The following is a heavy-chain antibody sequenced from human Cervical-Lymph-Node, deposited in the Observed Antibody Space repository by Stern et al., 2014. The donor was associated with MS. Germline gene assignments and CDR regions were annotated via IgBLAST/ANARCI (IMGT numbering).Heavy chain of an antibody. Sequence: EVQLVASGGGLVQPGRSLRLSWAASGFTFDDYALHWVRQAPGKGLERASGISWNSGSIGYADSVKGRFTISRDNAKNSLYLQMNSLRAEDTALYYCAKATGIAVAGTAFDYWGQGTLVTVSS. D-gene: IGHD6-19*01. V-gene: IGHV3-9*01. CDR3: AKATGIAVAGTAFDY. J-gene: IGHJ4*02. CDR1: GFTFDDYA. CDR2: ISWNSGSI.